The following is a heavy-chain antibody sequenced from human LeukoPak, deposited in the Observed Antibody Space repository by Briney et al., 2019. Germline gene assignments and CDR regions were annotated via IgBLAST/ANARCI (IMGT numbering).Heavy chain of an antibody. D-gene: IGHD2-2*01. Sequence: GESLKIPCKGSGYSFTSYWIGWVRQVPGKGVEGGGIIYSGDSDTRYSPSFQGQVTISADKSISPAYLQWSSLKASDTAMYYCARSRGGGKVVPAAPSYMDVWGKGTTVTVSS. CDR3: ARSRGGGKVVPAAPSYMDV. V-gene: IGHV5-51*01. J-gene: IGHJ6*03. CDR2: IYSGDSDT. CDR1: GYSFTSYW.